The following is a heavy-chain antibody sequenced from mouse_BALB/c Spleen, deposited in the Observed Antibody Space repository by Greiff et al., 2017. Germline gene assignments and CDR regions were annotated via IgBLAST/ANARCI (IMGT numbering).Heavy chain of an antibody. D-gene: IGHD3-2*01. J-gene: IGHJ3*01. V-gene: IGHV5-4*02. CDR3: ARDDSSGSFAY. CDR1: GFTFSDYY. CDR2: ISDGGSYT. Sequence: EVKVVESGGGLVKPGGSLKLSCAASGFTFSDYYMYWVRQTPEKRLEWVATISDGGSYTYYPDSVKGRFTISRDNAKNNLYLQMSSLKSEDTAMYYCARDDSSGSFAYWGQGTLVTVSA.